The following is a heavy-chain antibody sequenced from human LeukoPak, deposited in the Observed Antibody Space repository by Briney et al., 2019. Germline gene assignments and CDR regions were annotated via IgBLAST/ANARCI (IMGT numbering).Heavy chain of an antibody. CDR2: IRSKANSYAT. CDR1: GFTFSGSA. J-gene: IGHJ4*02. Sequence: GGSLRLSCAASGFTFSGSAMHWVRQASGKGLEWVGRIRSKANSYATAYAASVEGWFTISRDDSKNTAYLQMNSLKTEDTAVYYCTRSGRYFDWLSNPFDYWGQGTLVTVSS. CDR3: TRSGRYFDWLSNPFDY. D-gene: IGHD3-9*01. V-gene: IGHV3-73*01.